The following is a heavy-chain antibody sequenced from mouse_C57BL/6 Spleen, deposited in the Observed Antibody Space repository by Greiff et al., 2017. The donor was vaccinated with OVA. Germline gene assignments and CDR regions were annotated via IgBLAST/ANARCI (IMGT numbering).Heavy chain of an antibody. D-gene: IGHD2-5*01. V-gene: IGHV1-63*01. CDR1: GYTFTNYW. J-gene: IGHJ4*01. CDR3: AREYSNYGGGAMDY. CDR2: IYPGGGYT. Sequence: VQLQQSGAELVRPGTSVKMSCKASGYTFTNYWIGWAKQRPGHGLEWIGDIYPGGGYTNYNEKFKGKATLTADKSSSTAYMQFSSLTSEDSAIYYCAREYSNYGGGAMDYWGQGTSVTVSS.